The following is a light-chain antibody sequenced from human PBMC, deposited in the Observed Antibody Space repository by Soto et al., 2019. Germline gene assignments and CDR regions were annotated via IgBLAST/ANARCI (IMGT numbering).Light chain of an antibody. CDR3: GTWDSSLSAGGV. Sequence: QSVLTQPPSVSAAPGQKVTISCSGSSSNIGHNYVSWYQQLPGTAPKLLIYENNKRPSGIPDRFSGSKSGTSATLGITGLQTGDEADYYCGTWDSSLSAGGVFGGGTQLTVL. V-gene: IGLV1-51*02. CDR2: ENN. CDR1: SSNIGHNY. J-gene: IGLJ7*01.